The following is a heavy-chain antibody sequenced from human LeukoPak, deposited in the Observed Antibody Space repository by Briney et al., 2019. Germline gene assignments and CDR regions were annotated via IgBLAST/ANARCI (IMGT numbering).Heavy chain of an antibody. CDR3: AISRGGWYEYYFDY. CDR2: ISWNSGSI. J-gene: IGHJ4*02. V-gene: IGHV3-9*01. Sequence: LRXSCAASGFTFYDYAMHWVRRAPGKGLEGGSGISWNSGSIVYADSVKGRFTISRDNAKNSLYLQMNSLRAEDTALYYCAISRGGWYEYYFDYWGQGTLVTVSS. CDR1: GFTFYDYA. D-gene: IGHD6-19*01.